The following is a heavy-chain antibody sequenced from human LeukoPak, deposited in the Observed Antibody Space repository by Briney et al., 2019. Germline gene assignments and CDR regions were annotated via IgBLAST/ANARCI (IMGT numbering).Heavy chain of an antibody. CDR3: ARRSSSWYKGNYFDY. D-gene: IGHD6-13*01. J-gene: IGHJ4*02. CDR1: GYSFTSYW. Sequence: GESLKISCKGSGYSFTSYWIGWERQMPGKGLEWMGIIYPGDSDTRYSPSFQGQGTISADKSISTAYLQWSSLKASDTAMYYCARRSSSWYKGNYFDYWGQGTLVTVSS. V-gene: IGHV5-51*01. CDR2: IYPGDSDT.